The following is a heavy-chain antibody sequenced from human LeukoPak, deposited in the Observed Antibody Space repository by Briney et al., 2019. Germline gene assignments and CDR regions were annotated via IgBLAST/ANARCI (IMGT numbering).Heavy chain of an antibody. J-gene: IGHJ4*02. D-gene: IGHD4-17*01. CDR3: ARLYGDYPL. V-gene: IGHV3-30*04. CDR1: GFTFSSYA. Sequence: PGRSLRLSCAASGFTFSSYAMHWVRQAPGKGLEGVAVISYDGSNKYYADSVKGRFTISRDNSKNTLYLQMNSLRAEDTAVYYCARLYGDYPLWGQGTLVTVSS. CDR2: ISYDGSNK.